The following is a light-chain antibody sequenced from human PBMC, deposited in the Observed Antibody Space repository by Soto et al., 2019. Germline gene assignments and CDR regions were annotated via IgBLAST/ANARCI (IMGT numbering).Light chain of an antibody. CDR3: HQRQSWPRT. CDR1: QYINTR. J-gene: IGKJ1*01. CDR2: QTS. Sequence: EIVLTQSPATLSSFPGDRVTLSCRASQYINTRLAWYQHRPGQAPRHLIYQTSIRAAGIPARFSASGSGTDFTLTISAVQPEDFALYYCHQRQSWPRTFGQGTKGDIK. V-gene: IGKV3-11*01.